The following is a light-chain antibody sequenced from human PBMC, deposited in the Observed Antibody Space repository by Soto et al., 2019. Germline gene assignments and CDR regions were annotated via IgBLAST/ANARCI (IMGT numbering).Light chain of an antibody. V-gene: IGKV3-20*01. CDR2: GAS. Sequence: EIVLTQSPGTLSLSPGERATLSCRASQSVSSSYLAWYQQKPGQAPRLLIHGASSRATGIPDRFSGSDSGTDFTLTISRLEPEDFAVYYCQQYGTSPLTFGGGTKVEIK. CDR3: QQYGTSPLT. CDR1: QSVSSSY. J-gene: IGKJ4*01.